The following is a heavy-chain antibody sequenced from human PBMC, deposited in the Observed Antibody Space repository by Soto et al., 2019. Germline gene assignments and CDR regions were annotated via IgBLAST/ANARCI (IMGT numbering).Heavy chain of an antibody. CDR1: GFTFSSYG. V-gene: IGHV3-33*01. CDR3: ARDWIVATITGYYYYYGMDV. J-gene: IGHJ6*02. Sequence: PGGSLRLSCAASGFTFSSYGMHWVRQAPGKGLEWVAVIWYDGSNKYYADSVKGRFTISRDNSKNTLYLQMNSLRAEDTAVYYCARDWIVATITGYYYYYGMDVWGQGTTVTVSS. CDR2: IWYDGSNK. D-gene: IGHD5-12*01.